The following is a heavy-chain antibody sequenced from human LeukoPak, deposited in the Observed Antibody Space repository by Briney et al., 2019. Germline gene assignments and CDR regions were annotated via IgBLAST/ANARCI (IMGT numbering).Heavy chain of an antibody. D-gene: IGHD6-19*01. J-gene: IGHJ5*02. V-gene: IGHV3-23*01. CDR1: GFTFSSFS. Sequence: GGSLRLSCSGSGFTFSSFSTGWVRQAPGKGLEWVGNICGSGANTYFADSVKGRFTISRDKSKNTLYLQMNSLRAEDTAVYYCAKDGKYSSGWGWFDPWGQGILVTVSS. CDR3: AKDGKYSSGWGWFDP. CDR2: ICGSGANT.